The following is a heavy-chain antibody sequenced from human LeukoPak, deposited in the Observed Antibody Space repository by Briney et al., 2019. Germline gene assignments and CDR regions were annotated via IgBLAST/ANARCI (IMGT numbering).Heavy chain of an antibody. V-gene: IGHV3-23*01. CDR2: ISGSGGST. J-gene: IGHJ4*02. D-gene: IGHD4-17*01. CDR3: ANIWPMTTVTTHPDY. Sequence: GGSLRLSCAASGFTFGSYAMSWVRQAPGKGLEWVSAISGSGGSTYYADSVKGRFTISRDNSKNTLYLQMNSLRAEDTAVYYCANIWPMTTVTTHPDYWGQGNLVTVSS. CDR1: GFTFGSYA.